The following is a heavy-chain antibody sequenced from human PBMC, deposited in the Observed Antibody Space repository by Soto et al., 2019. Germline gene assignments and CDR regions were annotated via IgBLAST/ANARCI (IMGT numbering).Heavy chain of an antibody. Sequence: ASVKVSCKASGYTFSRYGISWVRQAPGQGLEWMGWISGYNGDTKYAQKVQGRVTMTIDTSTYTAYMELRSLTSDDTAIYYCAKNGQPPYYYYGMDVWGQGTTVTVSS. D-gene: IGHD2-8*01. CDR1: GYTFSRYG. J-gene: IGHJ6*02. V-gene: IGHV1-18*01. CDR2: ISGYNGDT. CDR3: AKNGQPPYYYYGMDV.